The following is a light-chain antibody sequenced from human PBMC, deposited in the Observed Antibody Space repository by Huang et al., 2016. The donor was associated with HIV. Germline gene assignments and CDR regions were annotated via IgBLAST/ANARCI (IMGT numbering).Light chain of an antibody. Sequence: EIVLTQSPATLSLSPGEGATLSCRASQSIGSYLAWYQQRPGQAPRSLIYDASVRATGIPARFSGRGCGTDFTLTISSLEPEDFAVYYCQQRNNWPPWTFGQGTKVELK. V-gene: IGKV3-11*01. CDR1: QSIGSY. J-gene: IGKJ1*01. CDR2: DAS. CDR3: QQRNNWPPWT.